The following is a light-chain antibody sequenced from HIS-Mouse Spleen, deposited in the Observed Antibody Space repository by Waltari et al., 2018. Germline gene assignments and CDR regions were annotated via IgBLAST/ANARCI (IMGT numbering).Light chain of an antibody. CDR2: LGS. V-gene: IGKV2-28*01. J-gene: IGKJ1*01. Sequence: DIVRTQSPLSLPVTPGEPASISCRSSQSLLHSNGYNYLDSYLQKPGQSPQLLIYLGSNRASGVPDRFSGSGSGTDFTLKISRVEAEDVGVYYCMQALQTPWTFGQGTKVEIK. CDR3: MQALQTPWT. CDR1: QSLLHSNGYNY.